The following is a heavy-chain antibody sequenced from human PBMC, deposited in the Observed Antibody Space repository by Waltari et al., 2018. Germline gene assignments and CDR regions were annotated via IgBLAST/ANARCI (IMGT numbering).Heavy chain of an antibody. CDR1: GYSFTSYW. J-gene: IGHJ4*02. V-gene: IGHV5-10-1*03. CDR2: IGPPDSYT. D-gene: IGHD6-19*01. CDR3: ARTWGQWLNFAASDY. Sequence: EVQLVQSGAEVKKPGESLRISCKASGYSFTSYWISWVRQVPGKGLEWMGRIGPPDSYTNYSPSFQGHITISADKSIATAYLQWVSLKASDTAMYYCARTWGQWLNFAASDYWGQGSLVTVSS.